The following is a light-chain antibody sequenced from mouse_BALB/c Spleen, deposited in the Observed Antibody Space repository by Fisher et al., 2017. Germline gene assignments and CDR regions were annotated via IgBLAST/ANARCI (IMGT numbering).Light chain of an antibody. J-gene: IGKJ5*01. CDR1: ESVDSYGNSF. V-gene: IGKV3-10*01. CDR2: AAS. CDR3: HQRSSYPLT. Sequence: IVITQTTASLAVSLGQRATISCRASESVDSYGNSFMHWYQQKPGQPPKLLIYAASNQGSGVPARFSGSGSGTSYSLTISSMEAEDAATYYCHQRSSYPLTFGAGTKLELK.